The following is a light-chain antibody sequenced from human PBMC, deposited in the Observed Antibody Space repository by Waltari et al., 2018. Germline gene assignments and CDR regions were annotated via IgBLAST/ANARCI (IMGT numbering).Light chain of an antibody. Sequence: EIVLTQSPATLSLSPGERATLSCRASQSVSTYLAWYQQKPGQAPSLLIYDASNRTTGVPPRFSGSGSGTDFTLTISSLQSEDFAVYYCQQYNNWPGYTFGQGTKLEIK. V-gene: IGKV3-11*01. CDR1: QSVSTY. CDR2: DAS. J-gene: IGKJ2*01. CDR3: QQYNNWPGYT.